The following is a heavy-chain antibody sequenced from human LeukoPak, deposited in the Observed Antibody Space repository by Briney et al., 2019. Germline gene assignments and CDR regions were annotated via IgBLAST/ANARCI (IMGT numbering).Heavy chain of an antibody. CDR2: IDYSGYT. CDR3: SEDPCLGSRKNHFDF. Sequence: PSETLSLTCTVSGGSISSYYWSWIRQPPGKGLEWIGYIDYSGYTNYNPSLKSRVTISVDTSTNQFSLRLNSVTAADTAVYYCSEDPCLGSRKNHFDFWGQGTPVTVSS. D-gene: IGHD3-16*01. CDR1: GGSISSYY. V-gene: IGHV4-59*01. J-gene: IGHJ4*02.